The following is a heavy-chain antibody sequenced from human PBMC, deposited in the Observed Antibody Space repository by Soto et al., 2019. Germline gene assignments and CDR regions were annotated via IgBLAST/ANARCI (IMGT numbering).Heavy chain of an antibody. CDR3: AGHPYYDFWSGYYLVPG. CDR1: GGSFSGYY. J-gene: IGHJ4*02. Sequence: SETLSLTCAVYGGSFSGYYWSWIRQPPGKGLEWIGEINHSGSTNYDPSLKSRVTISVDTSKNQFSLKLSSVTAADTAVYYCAGHPYYDFWSGYYLVPGWGQGTLVTVSS. CDR2: INHSGST. V-gene: IGHV4-34*01. D-gene: IGHD3-3*01.